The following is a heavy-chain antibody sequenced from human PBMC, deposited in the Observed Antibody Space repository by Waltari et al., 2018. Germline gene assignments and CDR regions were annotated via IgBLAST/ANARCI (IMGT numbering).Heavy chain of an antibody. CDR1: GYTFTGYY. V-gene: IGHV1-2*02. CDR2: INPNSGVT. D-gene: IGHD5-12*01. J-gene: IGHJ4*02. Sequence: QVQLVQSGAEVKKPGASVKVSCKASGYTFTGYYMHWVRQAPGQGLEWMGCINPNSGVTNYAQTFQGRVTMTRDTSISTAYMELSRLRSDDTAVYYCARDQRYSGYDWLAVAANFDYWGQGTLVTVSS. CDR3: ARDQRYSGYDWLAVAANFDY.